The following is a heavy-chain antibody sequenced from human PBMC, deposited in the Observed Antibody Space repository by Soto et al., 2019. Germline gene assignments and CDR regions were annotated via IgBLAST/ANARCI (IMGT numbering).Heavy chain of an antibody. V-gene: IGHV1-46*01. CDR1: GYTFTSYY. J-gene: IGHJ6*02. Sequence: QVQLVQSGAEVKKPGASVKVSCKASGYTFTSYYMHWVRQAPGQVLEWMGIINPSGGSKSYEKKLQGRVTMTRDTSTSTVYMELSSLRSEDTAVYYCARVLFQPGPPLHPYGMDDWGQGTKVNVSS. D-gene: IGHD2-21*01. CDR3: ARVLFQPGPPLHPYGMDD. CDR2: INPSGGSK.